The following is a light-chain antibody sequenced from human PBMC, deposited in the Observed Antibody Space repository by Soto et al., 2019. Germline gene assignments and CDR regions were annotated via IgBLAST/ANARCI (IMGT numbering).Light chain of an antibody. J-gene: IGLJ2*01. CDR1: SSDVGGYKY. CDR2: EVS. V-gene: IGLV2-14*01. Sequence: QSALTHPASVSGSPGQSITSSCTGSSSDVGGYKYVSWYQHHPGKVPKLIIFEVSNRPSGVSNRFSGSKSGNTASLTISGLQAEDEADYYCVSYTSSITVFGGGTKVTVL. CDR3: VSYTSSITV.